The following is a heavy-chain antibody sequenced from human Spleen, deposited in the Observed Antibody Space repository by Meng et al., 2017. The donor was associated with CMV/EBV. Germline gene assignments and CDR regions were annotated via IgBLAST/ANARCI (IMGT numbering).Heavy chain of an antibody. J-gene: IGHJ6*02. CDR1: GFTFSRYW. CDR2: INSDGSST. CDR3: ARDPSYGYYDFWSGYSGMDV. D-gene: IGHD3-3*01. Sequence: GGSLRLSCAASGFTFSRYWMHWVRQAPGKGLVWVSRINSDGSSTSYADSVKGRFTISRDNAKNTLYLQMNSLRAEDTAVYYCARDPSYGYYDFWSGYSGMDVWGQGTTVTVSS. V-gene: IGHV3-74*01.